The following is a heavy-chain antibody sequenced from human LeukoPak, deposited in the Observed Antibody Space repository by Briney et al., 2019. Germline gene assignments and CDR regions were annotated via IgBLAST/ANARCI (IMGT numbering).Heavy chain of an antibody. CDR3: VRGEYYYDSSGRGFDL. V-gene: IGHV3-30-3*01. Sequence: GGSLRLSCAASGFTFSSYAMHWVRQAPGKGLEWVALISYDGSNKYYADSVKGRFTISRDNSKNTLYLQMNSLRAEDTAVYYCVRGEYYYDSSGRGFDLWGRGTLVTVSS. CDR1: GFTFSSYA. J-gene: IGHJ2*01. CDR2: ISYDGSNK. D-gene: IGHD3-22*01.